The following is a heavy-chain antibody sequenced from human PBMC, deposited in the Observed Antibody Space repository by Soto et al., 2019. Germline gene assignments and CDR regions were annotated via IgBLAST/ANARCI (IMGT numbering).Heavy chain of an antibody. CDR3: ARVRYFYGYFEY. CDR2: INPNSGGT. V-gene: IGHV1-2*02. Sequence: ASVKVSCKASGYVFTGYYLSWVRQAPGQGLEWMGWINPNSGGTNSSQKFQGRVTMSRDTSINTAYMELSRLSTDDTAIYYCARVRYFYGYFEYWGQGTLVTVSS. CDR1: GYVFTGYY. J-gene: IGHJ4*02. D-gene: IGHD4-17*01.